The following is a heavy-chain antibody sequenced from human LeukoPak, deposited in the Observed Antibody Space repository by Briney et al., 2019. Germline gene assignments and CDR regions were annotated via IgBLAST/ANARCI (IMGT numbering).Heavy chain of an antibody. Sequence: AGGSLRLSCVASGFTFSTYDMRWVRQAPGKGLEWVSAISGSGVSTYYADSVKGRFTISRDNSKNTLYLQMNSLRAEDTAVYYCAKDEEGSYYGSGSYYKSAGYFQHWGQGTLVTVSS. CDR2: ISGSGVST. V-gene: IGHV3-23*01. CDR1: GFTFSTYD. CDR3: AKDEEGSYYGSGSYYKSAGYFQH. D-gene: IGHD3-10*01. J-gene: IGHJ1*01.